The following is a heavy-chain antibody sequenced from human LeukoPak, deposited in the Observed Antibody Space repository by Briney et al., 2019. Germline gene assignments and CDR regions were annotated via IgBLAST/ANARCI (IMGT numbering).Heavy chain of an antibody. Sequence: GGSLRLSCAASGFAFSSYGMSWVRQAPGKGLEWVSSISGNGGRTYHADSVKGRFTISRDNSKNTLSLQMNSPRAEDTAVYYCARAQGALDYWGQGTLVTVSS. V-gene: IGHV3-23*01. J-gene: IGHJ4*02. CDR2: ISGNGGRT. CDR3: ARAQGALDY. CDR1: GFAFSSYG. D-gene: IGHD1-26*01.